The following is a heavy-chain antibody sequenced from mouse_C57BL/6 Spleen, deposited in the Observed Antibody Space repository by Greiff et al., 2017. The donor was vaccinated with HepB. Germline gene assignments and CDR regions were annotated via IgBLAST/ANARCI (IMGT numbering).Heavy chain of an antibody. Sequence: EVMLVESGGGLVQPGGSLSLSCAASGFTFTDYYMSWVRQPPGKALEWLGFIRNKANGYTTEYSASVKGRFTISRDNSQSILYLQMNALRAEDSATYYCASYRLGEGFDYWGQGTTLTVAS. CDR1: GFTFTDYY. D-gene: IGHD4-1*01. J-gene: IGHJ2*01. CDR2: IRNKANGYTT. CDR3: ASYRLGEGFDY. V-gene: IGHV7-3*01.